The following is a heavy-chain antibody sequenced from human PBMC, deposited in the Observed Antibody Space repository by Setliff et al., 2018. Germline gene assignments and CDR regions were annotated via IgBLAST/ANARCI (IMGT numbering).Heavy chain of an antibody. Sequence: ASVKVSCKASGYTFTSYGISWVRQAPGQGLEWMGWISAYNGNTNYAQKLQGRVTMTRDTSTSTVYMELSSLISEDTAVYYCARGPYYYDSSGYYRDDAFDIWGQGTMVTVSS. V-gene: IGHV1-18*01. CDR2: ISAYNGNT. CDR1: GYTFTSYG. D-gene: IGHD3-22*01. CDR3: ARGPYYYDSSGYYRDDAFDI. J-gene: IGHJ3*02.